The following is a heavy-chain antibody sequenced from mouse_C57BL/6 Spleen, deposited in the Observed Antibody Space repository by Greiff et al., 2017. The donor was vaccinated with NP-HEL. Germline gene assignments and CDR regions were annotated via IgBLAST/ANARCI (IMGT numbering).Heavy chain of an antibody. J-gene: IGHJ3*01. CDR3: ARSKGYDLPLFAY. CDR2: ISYDGSN. V-gene: IGHV3-6*01. Sequence: ESGPGLVKPSQSLSLTCSVTGYSITSGYYWNWIRQFPGNKLQWMGYISYDGSNNYNPSLKNRISITRDTSKNQFFLKLNSVTTAETATDYCARSKGYDLPLFAYWGQGTLVTASA. CDR1: GYSITSGYY. D-gene: IGHD2-2*01.